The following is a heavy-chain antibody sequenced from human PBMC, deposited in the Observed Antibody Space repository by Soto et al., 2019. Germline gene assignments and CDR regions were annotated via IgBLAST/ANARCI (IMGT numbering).Heavy chain of an antibody. CDR1: GFIFSDYG. V-gene: IGHV3-48*01. Sequence: GGSLRLSCAASGFIFSDYGMNWARQAPGRGLEWLSHITSTSNNKYYADSVKGQFTISRDNSKNTLYLQMKSLRAEDTVVYYCASDAGYSSGWYYVEWGQGTLVTVSS. CDR2: ITSTSNNK. J-gene: IGHJ4*02. D-gene: IGHD6-19*01. CDR3: ASDAGYSSGWYYVE.